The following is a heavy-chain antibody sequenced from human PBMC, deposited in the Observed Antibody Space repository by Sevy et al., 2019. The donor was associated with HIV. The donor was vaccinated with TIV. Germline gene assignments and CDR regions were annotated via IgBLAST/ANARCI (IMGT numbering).Heavy chain of an antibody. CDR3: ARETDNSARWLDP. D-gene: IGHD4-4*01. CDR1: GFTFNFHG. V-gene: IGHV3-30*02. CDR2: IRHDGSNK. Sequence: VGSLRLSCAASGFTFNFHGMHWVRQAPGKDLEWVAFIRHDGSNKYMADSVKGRFTISRDNSKNTLFLQMNSLTVEDTAVYYCARETDNSARWLDPWGQGTLVTVSS. J-gene: IGHJ5*02.